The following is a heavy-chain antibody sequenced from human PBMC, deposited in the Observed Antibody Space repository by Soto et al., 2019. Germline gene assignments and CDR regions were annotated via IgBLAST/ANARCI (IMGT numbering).Heavy chain of an antibody. D-gene: IGHD2-2*01. J-gene: IGHJ6*02. CDR3: ARHVPAAGYYYGMDV. V-gene: IGHV1-69*12. CDR2: IIPIFGTA. CDR1: GGTFSSYA. Sequence: QVQLVQSGAEVKKPGSSVKVSCKASGGTFSSYAISWVRQAPGQGLEWMGGIIPIFGTANYAQKFQGRVTITADESPSTGYMELSSLRSEDTAVYSCARHVPAAGYYYGMDVWGQGTTVTVSS.